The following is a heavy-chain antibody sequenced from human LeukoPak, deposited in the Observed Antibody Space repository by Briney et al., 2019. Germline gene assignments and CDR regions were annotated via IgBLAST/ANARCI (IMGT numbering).Heavy chain of an antibody. CDR1: GGSISSYY. V-gene: IGHV4-59*01. D-gene: IGHD4-17*01. Sequence: SETLSLTCTVSGGSISSYYWSWIRQPPGKGLEWIGCIYYSGSTDYNPSLKSRVTISVDTSKNQFSLKLSSVTAADTAVYYCARARTVTWFDPWGQGTLVTVSS. J-gene: IGHJ5*02. CDR2: IYYSGST. CDR3: ARARTVTWFDP.